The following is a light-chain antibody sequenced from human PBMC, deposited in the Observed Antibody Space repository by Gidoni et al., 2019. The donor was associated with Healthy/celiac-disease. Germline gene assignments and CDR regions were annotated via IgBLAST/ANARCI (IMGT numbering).Light chain of an antibody. V-gene: IGKV1-5*03. CDR1: QSISSW. Sequence: DIQMTQSPSTLSAAVGDRVTITCRASQSISSWLAWYQQKPGKAPKLLIYKASSLESGVPSRFSGSGSGTEFTLTISSRQPDDFETYYCQQYNSYPWTFGQGTKVEIK. CDR2: KAS. J-gene: IGKJ1*01. CDR3: QQYNSYPWT.